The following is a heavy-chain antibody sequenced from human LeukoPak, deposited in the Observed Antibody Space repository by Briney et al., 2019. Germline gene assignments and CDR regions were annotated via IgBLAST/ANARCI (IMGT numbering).Heavy chain of an antibody. CDR1: GYRFTSYW. V-gene: IGHV5-51*01. CDR3: ATAMLIDYYGMDV. Sequence: GESLKISCKGSGYRFTSYWIGWGRQMPGKGLEWMGIIYPGDSDTRYSPSFQGQVTISADKSSSNAYLQWSSLNASDTAMYYCATAMLIDYYGMDVWGQGTTVTVSS. D-gene: IGHD2-8*01. J-gene: IGHJ6*02. CDR2: IYPGDSDT.